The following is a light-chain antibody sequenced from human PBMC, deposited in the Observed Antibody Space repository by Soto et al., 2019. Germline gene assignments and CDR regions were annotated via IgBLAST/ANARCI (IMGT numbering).Light chain of an antibody. Sequence: DIQMTQSPSTLSASVGDRVTITCRASQSISSWLAWYQQKPGKAPKLLIYDASSLESGVPSSFSGSGSGTEFTLTISSPQSDDFATSYYQQYNSYPMYTFGQGAKLEIK. CDR3: QQYNSYPMYT. J-gene: IGKJ2*01. CDR2: DAS. CDR1: QSISSW. V-gene: IGKV1-5*01.